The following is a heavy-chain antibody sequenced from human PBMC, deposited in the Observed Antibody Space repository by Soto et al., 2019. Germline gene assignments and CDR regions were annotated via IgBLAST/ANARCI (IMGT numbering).Heavy chain of an antibody. J-gene: IGHJ3*01. D-gene: IGHD1-7*01. Sequence: WGSLRLSCSASGFTFIIDGMHWVRQAPGKGLEWVAVISYDGSYQYYVDSVKGRFTISRDNSKNTLYLQMNSLRAEDTAVYYCAKDEISKTIRGDAFNFWGQGKMVTVSS. CDR1: GFTFIIDG. CDR2: ISYDGSYQ. V-gene: IGHV3-30*18. CDR3: AKDEISKTIRGDAFNF.